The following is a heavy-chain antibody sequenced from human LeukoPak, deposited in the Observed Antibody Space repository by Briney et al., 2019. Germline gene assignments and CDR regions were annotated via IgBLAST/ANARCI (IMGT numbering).Heavy chain of an antibody. CDR2: IYYSGST. Sequence: SETLSLTCTVSGGSISSYYWSWIRQPPGKGLEWVGYIYYSGSTNYNPSLKSRVTISVDTSKNQFSLKLSSVTAADTAVYYCARGTIVVVPAATTGWFDPWGQGTLVTVSS. V-gene: IGHV4-59*01. CDR1: GGSISSYY. CDR3: ARGTIVVVPAATTGWFDP. D-gene: IGHD2-2*01. J-gene: IGHJ5*02.